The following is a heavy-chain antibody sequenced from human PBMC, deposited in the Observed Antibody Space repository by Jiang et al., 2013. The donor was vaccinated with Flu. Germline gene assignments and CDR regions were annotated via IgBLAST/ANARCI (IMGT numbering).Heavy chain of an antibody. CDR1: GDSISSGGYY. CDR3: ARAWVHSSGYFGYLDY. J-gene: IGHJ4*02. V-gene: IGHV4-31*03. CDR2: IYYTGST. D-gene: IGHD3-22*01. Sequence: CTVSGDSISSGGYYWSWIRQHPGKGLEWIGYIYYTGSTYYNPSLKSRVTILVDTSKNQFSLKLSSVTAADTAVYYCARAWVHSSGYFGYLDYWGQGTLVTVSS.